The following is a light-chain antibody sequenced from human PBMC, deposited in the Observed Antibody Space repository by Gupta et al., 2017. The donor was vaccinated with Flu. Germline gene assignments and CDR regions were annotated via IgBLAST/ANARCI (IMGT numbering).Light chain of an antibody. CDR1: QGISSY. CDR2: AAS. CDR3: QQLDDYPVT. J-gene: IGKJ5*01. V-gene: IGKV1-9*01. Sequence: PSFLSASVGDRVTITCRASQGISSYLAWYQQKPGKAPELLIYAASTLHSGVPSRFSGSGSGTDFTLTISSLQPEDFATYYCQQLDDYPVTFGQGTRLEIK.